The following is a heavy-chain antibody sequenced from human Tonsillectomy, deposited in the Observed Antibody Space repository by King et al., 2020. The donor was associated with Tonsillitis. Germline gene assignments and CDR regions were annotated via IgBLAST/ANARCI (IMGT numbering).Heavy chain of an antibody. D-gene: IGHD4-11*01. J-gene: IGHJ5*02. Sequence: VQLQESGPGLVKPSQTLSLICSVSGGSVNSGAYYWNWIRQPAGKGLEWIGRIYSSGSATYNPSLKSRVTISLDTSKNLVALNLMSWTAADTAVYYFASALNSSRGWFDPWGQGTLVTVSS. V-gene: IGHV4-61*02. CDR2: IYSSGSA. CDR3: ASALNSSRGWFDP. CDR1: GGSVNSGAYY.